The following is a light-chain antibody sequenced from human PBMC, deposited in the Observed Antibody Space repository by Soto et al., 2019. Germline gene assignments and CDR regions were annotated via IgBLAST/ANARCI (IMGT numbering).Light chain of an antibody. CDR3: QHYNNRHSIP. J-gene: IGKJ5*01. V-gene: IGKV3D-15*01. CDR2: DAS. CDR1: QSVRSN. Sequence: SCRARQSVRSNLAWCQQKPGQAPRLLIYDASTRATGIPARCSGSGSGREFIPTMVSVLAEDAGVHYCQHYNNRHSIPFGQGTRLEIK.